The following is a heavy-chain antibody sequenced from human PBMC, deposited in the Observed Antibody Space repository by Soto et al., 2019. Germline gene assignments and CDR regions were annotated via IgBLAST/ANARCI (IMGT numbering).Heavy chain of an antibody. D-gene: IGHD2-8*02. J-gene: IGHJ4*02. CDR3: ARRYCYSFDN. CDR1: GGSISRYY. V-gene: IGHV4-59*08. Sequence: LSLTCTVSGGSISRYYWSWIRQPPGKGLEWIGYIYYSGSTNYNPSLKSRVTISVDTSKNQFSLKLSSVTAADTAVYYCARRYCYSFDNWGQGTLVTVSS. CDR2: IYYSGST.